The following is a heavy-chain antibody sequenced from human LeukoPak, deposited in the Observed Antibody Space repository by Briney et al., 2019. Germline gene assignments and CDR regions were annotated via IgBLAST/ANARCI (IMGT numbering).Heavy chain of an antibody. CDR1: GGSFSGYY. Sequence: SETLSLTCAVYGGSFSGYYWSWIRQPPGKGLEWIGEINHSGSTNYNPSLKSRVTISVDTSKNQFSLKLSSVTAADTAVYYCARAGYSYGSWGAFDIWGQGTMVTVSS. V-gene: IGHV4-34*01. D-gene: IGHD5-18*01. CDR3: ARAGYSYGSWGAFDI. J-gene: IGHJ3*02. CDR2: INHSGST.